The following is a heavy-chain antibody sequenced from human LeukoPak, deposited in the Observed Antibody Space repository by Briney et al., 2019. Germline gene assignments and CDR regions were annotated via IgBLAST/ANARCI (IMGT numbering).Heavy chain of an antibody. CDR2: IKSKTDGGTT. Sequence: GGSLRLSCAASGFTFSNAWMSWVRQAPGKGLEWVGRIKSKTDGGTTDYAAPVKGRFTISRDDSKNTLYLQMNSLKTEDTAVYYCTTDRVFSDYRKRGFYWGQGTLVTVSS. V-gene: IGHV3-15*01. CDR1: GFTFSNAW. D-gene: IGHD4-11*01. CDR3: TTDRVFSDYRKRGFY. J-gene: IGHJ4*02.